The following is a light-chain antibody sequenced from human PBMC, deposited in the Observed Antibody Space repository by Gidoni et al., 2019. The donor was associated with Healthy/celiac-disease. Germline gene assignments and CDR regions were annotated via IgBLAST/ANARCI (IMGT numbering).Light chain of an antibody. J-gene: IGKJ4*01. Sequence: PATLSLSPGERATLSCRASQSVSSYLAWYQQKPGQAPRLLIYDASTRATGIPARFSGSGSGTDFTLTISSLDPEDFAVYYCQQRSNWPPLTFGGGTKVEIK. CDR3: QQRSNWPPLT. CDR2: DAS. CDR1: QSVSSY. V-gene: IGKV3-11*01.